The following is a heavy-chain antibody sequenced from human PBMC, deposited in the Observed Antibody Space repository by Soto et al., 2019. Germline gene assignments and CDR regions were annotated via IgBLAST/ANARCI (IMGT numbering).Heavy chain of an antibody. Sequence: ASVKVSCKASGGAFGSYSESWVRQAPGQGLEWIGGVIPAFNTSNYSLKFQGRVAIFADLSTSTVFMELRSLRSEDTALYYCARGDEMTAVTISLYWDQGTLVTVSS. V-gene: IGHV1-69*13. J-gene: IGHJ4*02. CDR2: VIPAFNTS. CDR3: ARGDEMTAVTISLY. CDR1: GGAFGSYS. D-gene: IGHD4-17*01.